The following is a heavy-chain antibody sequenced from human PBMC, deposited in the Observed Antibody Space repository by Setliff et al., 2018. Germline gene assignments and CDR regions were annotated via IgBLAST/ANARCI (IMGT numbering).Heavy chain of an antibody. CDR3: ARGLTYGDYRVY. D-gene: IGHD4-17*01. V-gene: IGHV1-46*01. Sequence: ASVKVSCKASGNTLTNSFLHWVRQAPGQGLEWMAVINPSDGGSAFAQKFQGRLTMTRDTSTGTVYMELSSLRSEDTAVYYCARGLTYGDYRVYWGQGTLVTVSS. J-gene: IGHJ4*02. CDR2: INPSDGGS. CDR1: GNTLTNSF.